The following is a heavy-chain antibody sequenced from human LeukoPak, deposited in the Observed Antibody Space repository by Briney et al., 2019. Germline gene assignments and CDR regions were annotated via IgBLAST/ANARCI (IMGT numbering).Heavy chain of an antibody. CDR2: VRYDGSNE. CDR1: GFVFSNYG. V-gene: IGHV3-30*02. CDR3: AKDSNSGYVSVGPDY. J-gene: IGHJ4*02. D-gene: IGHD3-22*01. Sequence: GGSLRLSCQTSGFVFSNYGMHWVRQAPGKGLEWVAFVRYDGSNEYYADSVKGRFTISRDNSRNTLCLRMNSLRAEDTGVYSCAKDSNSGYVSVGPDYWGLGTLVTVSS.